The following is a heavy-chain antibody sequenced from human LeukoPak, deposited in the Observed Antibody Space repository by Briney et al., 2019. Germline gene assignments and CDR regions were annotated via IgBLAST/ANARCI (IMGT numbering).Heavy chain of an antibody. D-gene: IGHD2-2*01. CDR3: ARGQARPAAYFDY. Sequence: GGSLRLSCAASGFTFSSYEMNWVRQAPGKGLEWVSYISSSGSTIYYADSVKGRFTISRDNAKNSLYLQMNSLRAEDTAVYYCARGQARPAAYFDYWGQGTLVTVSS. CDR1: GFTFSSYE. V-gene: IGHV3-48*03. CDR2: ISSSGSTI. J-gene: IGHJ4*02.